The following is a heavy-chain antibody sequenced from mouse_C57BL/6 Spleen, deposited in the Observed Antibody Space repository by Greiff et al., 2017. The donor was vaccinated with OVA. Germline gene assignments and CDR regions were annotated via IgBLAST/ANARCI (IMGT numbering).Heavy chain of an antibody. J-gene: IGHJ2*01. D-gene: IGHD3-2*02. V-gene: IGHV14-3*01. CDR1: GFNFKNTY. CDR3: ASPQGRTAQAFDY. CDR2: IDPANGNT. Sequence: VQLQQSVAELVRPGASVKLSCTASGFNFKNTYMHWVKQRPEQGLEWIGRIDPANGNTKYAPKFQGKATITADTSSNTAYLQLSSLTSEDTAIYYCASPQGRTAQAFDYWGQGTTLTVSS.